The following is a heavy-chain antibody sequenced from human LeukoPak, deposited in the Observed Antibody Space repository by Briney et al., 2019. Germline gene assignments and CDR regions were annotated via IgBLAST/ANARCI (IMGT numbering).Heavy chain of an antibody. V-gene: IGHV3-74*01. Sequence: HAGGSLRLSCTASGFSFSGHWMHWARQLPGKGLVWVSRISPTGSTTSYADSVKGRFTVSRDNAKNTLYLQVNNLRAEDTAVYYCARGPNSNWSGLDFWGQGNLLTVSS. CDR2: ISPTGSTT. J-gene: IGHJ4*02. CDR1: GFSFSGHW. CDR3: ARGPNSNWSGLDF. D-gene: IGHD6-6*01.